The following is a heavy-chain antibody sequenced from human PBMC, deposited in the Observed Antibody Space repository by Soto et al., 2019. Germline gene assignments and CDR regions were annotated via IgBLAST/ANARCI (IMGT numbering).Heavy chain of an antibody. CDR1: GFTFSSYW. D-gene: IGHD6-13*01. J-gene: IGHJ1*01. CDR3: ARCGRIAAAGKGAEYFQH. Sequence: GGSLRLSCAASGFTFSSYWMSWVRQAPGKGLEWVANIKQDGSEKYYVDSVKGRFTISRDNTKNSLYLQMNSRRAEDTAVYSCARCGRIAAAGKGAEYFQHWGQGTLVTVSS. CDR2: IKQDGSEK. V-gene: IGHV3-7*01.